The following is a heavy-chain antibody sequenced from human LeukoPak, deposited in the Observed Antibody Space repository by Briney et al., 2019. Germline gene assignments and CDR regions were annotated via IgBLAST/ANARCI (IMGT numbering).Heavy chain of an antibody. CDR2: IYPYDSDT. D-gene: IGHD1-26*01. V-gene: IGHV5-51*01. J-gene: IGHJ4*02. CDR1: GYGFTSYW. Sequence: GESLKISCKVSGYGFTSYWIACVRQMPAESLEWMGIIYPYDSDTTYNPSFQGQVTISADKSISTSYLQWSSLTASDTAMYYCARRSGNYYGVDYWGQGTLVSVCS. CDR3: ARRSGNYYGVDY.